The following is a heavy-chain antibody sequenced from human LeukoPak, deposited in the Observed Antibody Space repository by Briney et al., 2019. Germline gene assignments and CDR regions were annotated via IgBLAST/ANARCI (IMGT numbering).Heavy chain of an antibody. CDR1: GGSISSYY. J-gene: IGHJ3*02. D-gene: IGHD3-9*01. Sequence: SETLSLTCTVSGGSISSYYWSWIRQPPGKGLEWIGYIYYSGSTNYNPSLKSRVTISVDTSMNQFSLKLSSVTAADTAVYYCARDFHDILTGLRRRDAFDIWGQGTMVTVSS. CDR2: IYYSGST. V-gene: IGHV4-59*01. CDR3: ARDFHDILTGLRRRDAFDI.